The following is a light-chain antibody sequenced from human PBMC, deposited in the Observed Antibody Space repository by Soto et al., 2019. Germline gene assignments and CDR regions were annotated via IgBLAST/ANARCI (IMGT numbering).Light chain of an antibody. J-gene: IGLJ2*01. Sequence: QSVLTQPPSASGTPGQRVTISCSGSSSNIGSNYVYWYQQLPGTAPKLLIYRNNQRPSGVPDRFSGSSSGTTVTLTISGVQAEDEADYYCQSADSSGTYPYVVFGGGTKLTVL. V-gene: IGLV1-47*01. CDR2: RNN. CDR3: QSADSSGTYPYVV. CDR1: SSNIGSNY.